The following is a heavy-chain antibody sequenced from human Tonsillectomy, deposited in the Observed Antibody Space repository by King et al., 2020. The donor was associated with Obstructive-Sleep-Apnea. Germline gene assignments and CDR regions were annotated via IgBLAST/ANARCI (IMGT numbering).Heavy chain of an antibody. CDR1: GGSIRSYY. Sequence: QLQESGRGLVKPSETLSLTCTVSGGSIRSYYWSWIRQPPGKGLEWIGYIYYSGSSAYNPSLKSRVTISLDTSKNQFSLKLSSVTAADTAVYYCAGYDYSSGWNYFDPWGQGTLVTVSS. D-gene: IGHD6-19*01. CDR2: IYYSGSS. J-gene: IGHJ5*02. V-gene: IGHV4-59*08. CDR3: AGYDYSSGWNYFDP.